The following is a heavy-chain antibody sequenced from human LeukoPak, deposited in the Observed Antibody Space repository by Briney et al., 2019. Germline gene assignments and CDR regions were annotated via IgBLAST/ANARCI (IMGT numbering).Heavy chain of an antibody. CDR2: IYPGDSDT. J-gene: IGHJ4*02. D-gene: IGHD6-13*01. CDR1: GYSFSSYW. V-gene: IGHV5-51*01. CDR3: ARRGSTYFDY. Sequence: GESLKISCKGSGYSFSSYWIGWLRQMPGKSLEWMGIIYPGDSDTRYSPSSQGQVTISADKSTSTAHLQWSSLKASDTAMYYCARRGSTYFDYWGQGTLVTVSP.